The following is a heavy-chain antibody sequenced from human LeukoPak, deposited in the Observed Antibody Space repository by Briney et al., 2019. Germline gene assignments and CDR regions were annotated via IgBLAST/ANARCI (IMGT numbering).Heavy chain of an antibody. V-gene: IGHV1-69*02. CDR1: GGTFSAYP. CDR3: AVFYYYASGSFVDY. CDR2: IIPIPGIA. J-gene: IGHJ4*02. Sequence: GASVKVSCKASGGTFSAYPISWVRQAPGQGLEWMGRIIPIPGIAKYAEKFQGRVTITADKSTNTVYMDLSSLRSEDAVIYYCAVFYYYASGSFVDYWGQGTLVTVSS. D-gene: IGHD3-10*01.